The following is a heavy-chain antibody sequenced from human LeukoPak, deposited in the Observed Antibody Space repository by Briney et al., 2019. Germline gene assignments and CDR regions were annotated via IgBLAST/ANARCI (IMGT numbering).Heavy chain of an antibody. CDR3: AKVANRGDILTGYFALDY. D-gene: IGHD3-9*01. J-gene: IGHJ4*02. V-gene: IGHV3-23*01. CDR1: GFTFNIYA. Sequence: PGGSLRLSCTASGFTFNIYAMSWVRQAPGKGLEWVSGISGISDTTYYADSVKGRFTISRDNSKSTLYLQMNSLRAEDTAVYYCAKVANRGDILTGYFALDYWGQGTLVTVSS. CDR2: ISGISDTT.